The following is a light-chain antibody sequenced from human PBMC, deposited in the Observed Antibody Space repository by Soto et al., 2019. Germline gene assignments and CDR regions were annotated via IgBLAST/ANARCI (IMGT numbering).Light chain of an antibody. Sequence: DIVMTQSPDSLAVSLGERATINCKSSQSVLYSSNNKNYLAWYQQKPGQPPKLLIYWASTRESGVPDRFSGSGSGTDFTLTISSLQAEDVAVYYCQQYYSTPRGFTFGPGTNVDIK. J-gene: IGKJ3*01. CDR2: WAS. CDR1: QSVLYSSNNKNY. V-gene: IGKV4-1*01. CDR3: QQYYSTPRGFT.